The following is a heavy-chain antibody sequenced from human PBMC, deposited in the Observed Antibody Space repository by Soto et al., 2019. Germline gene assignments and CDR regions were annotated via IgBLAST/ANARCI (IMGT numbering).Heavy chain of an antibody. CDR1: GFTFDDYA. J-gene: IGHJ2*01. V-gene: IGHV3-9*01. Sequence: EVQLVESGGGLVQPGRSLRLSCAASGFTFDDYAMHWVRQAPGKGLEWVSGISLNSGSIGYADSVKGRFTISRDNAKNTLYLQMNSLRAEDTALYYCAKDSGTGYCSSTSCSYWCFDLWGRGTLVTVSS. CDR2: ISLNSGSI. CDR3: AKDSGTGYCSSTSCSYWCFDL. D-gene: IGHD2-2*01.